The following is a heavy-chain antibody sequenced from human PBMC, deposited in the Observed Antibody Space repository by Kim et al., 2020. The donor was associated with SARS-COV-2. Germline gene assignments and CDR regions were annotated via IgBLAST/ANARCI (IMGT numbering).Heavy chain of an antibody. CDR2: ISYDGSNK. V-gene: IGHV3-30*04. J-gene: IGHJ6*02. CDR1: GFTFSSYA. Sequence: GGSLRLSCAASGFTFSSYAMHWVRQAPGKGLEWVAVISYDGSNKYYADSVKGRFTISRDNSKNTLYLQMNSLRAEDTAVYYCARVEVRPGKGDYYYYGMDVWGQGTTVTVSS. CDR3: ARVEVRPGKGDYYYYGMDV. D-gene: IGHD3-10*01.